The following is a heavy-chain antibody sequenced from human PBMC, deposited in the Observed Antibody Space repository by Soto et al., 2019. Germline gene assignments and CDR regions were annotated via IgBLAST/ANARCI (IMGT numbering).Heavy chain of an antibody. CDR2: INPNTGGP. J-gene: IGHJ4*02. D-gene: IGHD5-18*01. CDR3: ARDFNVNTGYLLD. V-gene: IGHV1-2*02. CDR1: GYTFTTYY. Sequence: ASVKVSCKTSGYTFTTYYIHWVRQAPLQGLEWMGWINPNTGGPDYAQIFQGRVTMTRDTYISTAYMDLSGLRSDDTAVYYCARDFNVNTGYLLDWGQGTSVTVSS.